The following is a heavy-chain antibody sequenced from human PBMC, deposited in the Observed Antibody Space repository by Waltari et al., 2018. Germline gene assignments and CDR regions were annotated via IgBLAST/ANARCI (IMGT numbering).Heavy chain of an antibody. CDR2: ISDGSDYS. V-gene: IGHV3-21*01. J-gene: IGHJ4*02. CDR1: GLNFRSYS. CDR3: ARDFYCSDGRCTDY. D-gene: IGHD2-15*01. Sequence: EVQLLESGGGLVKPGGSLRLSCVVSGLNFRSYSMNWVRQAPGKGLEWVSYISDGSDYSYYADSVKGRFTISRDNAKNSLYLQMNRLRTDDTAVYYCARDFYCSDGRCTDYWGQGTLVTVSS.